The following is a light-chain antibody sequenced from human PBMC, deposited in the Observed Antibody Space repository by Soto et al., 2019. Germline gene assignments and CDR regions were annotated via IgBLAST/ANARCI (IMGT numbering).Light chain of an antibody. V-gene: IGKV1-5*02. J-gene: IGKJ2*01. CDR2: DAS. Sequence: DIQMTQPPSSLSASVGDRVTIICRASQSVSTRLAWYQQKPGKAPKVLIYDASSWAGGVPSRFTGSGSGTEFTLVISRLQPDDFATYYCQQYSSYSPYTFGQGTKVDIK. CDR3: QQYSSYSPYT. CDR1: QSVSTR.